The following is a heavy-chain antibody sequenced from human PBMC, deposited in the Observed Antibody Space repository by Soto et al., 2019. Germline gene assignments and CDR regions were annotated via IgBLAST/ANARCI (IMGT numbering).Heavy chain of an antibody. J-gene: IGHJ5*02. CDR3: ARATLIIRHITNLGEASPGVVEH. D-gene: IGHD3-3*01. V-gene: IGHV1-2*02. CDR1: GYTFTEYF. CDR2: ISPESGFT. Sequence: QVQLVQSGAEVKMPGASVRVSCEASGYTFTEYFLHWVRQAPGQGLEWMGWISPESGFTNIAPNFEGRVTMTADTAITTAYMQLSGLRYDDTAVYYCARATLIIRHITNLGEASPGVVEHWGQGTLVSVSS.